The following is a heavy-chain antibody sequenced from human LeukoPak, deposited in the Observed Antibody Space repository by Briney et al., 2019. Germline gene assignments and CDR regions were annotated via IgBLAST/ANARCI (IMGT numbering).Heavy chain of an antibody. D-gene: IGHD1-26*01. CDR2: INQYGSEK. V-gene: IGHV3-7*01. CDR1: GLTVSSNC. J-gene: IGHJ4*01. Sequence: GGSLRLSCEGSGLTVSSNCMSWVRQAPGKGLEWVANINQYGSEKYFGDSVRGRLTISRDNAKISLHLQMNTLRDEDTAVYYCARERDGSCFDYRGHGTLVSVSS. CDR3: ARERDGSCFDY.